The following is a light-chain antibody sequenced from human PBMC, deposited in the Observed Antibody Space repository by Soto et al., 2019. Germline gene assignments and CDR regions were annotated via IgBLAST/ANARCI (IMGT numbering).Light chain of an antibody. CDR3: QQSLSVPFT. CDR1: QTIRDR. V-gene: IGKV1-39*01. CDR2: TSS. J-gene: IGKJ2*01. Sequence: DIQMTQSPSSLSASVGDKVTITCRASQTIRDRLNWYRQKPGKAPELLIYTSSTLQSGVPSKFSGSGSGTDFSLTINCLQPEDFATYYCQQSLSVPFTFGQGTKLEIK.